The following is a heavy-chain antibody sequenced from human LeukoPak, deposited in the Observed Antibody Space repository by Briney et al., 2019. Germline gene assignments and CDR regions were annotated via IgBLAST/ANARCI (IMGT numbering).Heavy chain of an antibody. CDR3: AVGIAAAGSLRASFDY. CDR2: IYYSGST. V-gene: IGHV4-59*01. CDR1: GGSISRYY. D-gene: IGHD6-13*01. Sequence: PSETLSLTCTVAGGSISRYYWSWIRQPPGKGLEWIGYIYYSGSTNYNPSLKSRVTISVDTSETQFSLKLSSETAADTAVYYCAVGIAAAGSLRASFDYWGEGTLVTVSS. J-gene: IGHJ4*02.